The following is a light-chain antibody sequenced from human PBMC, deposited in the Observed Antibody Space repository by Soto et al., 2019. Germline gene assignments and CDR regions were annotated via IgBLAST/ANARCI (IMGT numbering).Light chain of an antibody. CDR1: NTDVGGYNY. CDR2: EVT. Sequence: QSALTQPPSASGSPGQSVTISCTGSNTDVGGYNYVSWYQQYPGKAPKVMIYEVTKRPSGVPARFSGSRSGNTASLTVSGLQAEDEDDYYCSSYAGNNVWVFGGGTKLTVL. V-gene: IGLV2-8*01. J-gene: IGLJ3*02. CDR3: SSYAGNNVWV.